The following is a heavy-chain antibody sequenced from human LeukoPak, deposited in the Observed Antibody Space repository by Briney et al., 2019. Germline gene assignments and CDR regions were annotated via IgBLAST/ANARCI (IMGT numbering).Heavy chain of an antibody. CDR2: ISTSSSTI. D-gene: IGHD2/OR15-2a*01. CDR3: ARGNNYYYYGMDV. CDR1: GFTFSSYN. J-gene: IGHJ6*02. Sequence: GGSLRLSCAASGFTFSSYNMNWVRQAPGRGLEWVSYISTSSSTIYYADSVKGRFTISRDNAKNSLYLQMNSLRAEDTAVYYCARGNNYYYYGMDVWGQGTTVTVPS. V-gene: IGHV3-48*04.